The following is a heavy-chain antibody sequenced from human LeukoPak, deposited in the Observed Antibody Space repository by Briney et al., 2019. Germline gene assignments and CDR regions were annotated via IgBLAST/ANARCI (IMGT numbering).Heavy chain of an antibody. CDR1: GFTFSDYY. V-gene: IGHV3-11*04. D-gene: IGHD6-13*01. CDR3: ASQYTSSRIFDD. CDR2: ISSSGSTI. Sequence: GGSLRLSCAASGFTFSDYYMSWIRQAPGKGLEWVSYISSSGSTIYYADSVKGRFTISRDNAKNSLYLQMNSLRAEDTAVYFCASQYTSSRIFDDWGQGTLVTVSS. J-gene: IGHJ4*02.